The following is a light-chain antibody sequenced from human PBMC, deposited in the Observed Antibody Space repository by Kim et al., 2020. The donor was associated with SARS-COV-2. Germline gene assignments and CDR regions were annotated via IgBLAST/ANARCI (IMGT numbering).Light chain of an antibody. CDR2: EAC. J-gene: IGKJ1*01. V-gene: IGKV3-20*01. CDR1: QSDSGDY. CDR3: QQDGSSPQT. Sequence: CAGHTAAHSSRHRQSDSGDYLSWTQHKPGQAPRLLGCEACSRTTCIPDRCSGRGSGTDFTLTNSRREPEDCAGYGCQQDGSSPQTFSQGTKVDIK.